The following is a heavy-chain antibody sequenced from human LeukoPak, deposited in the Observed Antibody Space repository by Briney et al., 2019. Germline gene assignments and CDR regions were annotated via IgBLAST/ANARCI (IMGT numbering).Heavy chain of an antibody. Sequence: GGSLRLSCAASGFTFSSYSMNWVRQAPGKGLEWVSYISSSSTIYYADSVKGRFTISRDNAKNSLYLQMNSLRAADTAVYYCARDGYSSSWKNWFDPWGQGTLVTVSS. V-gene: IGHV3-48*01. CDR3: ARDGYSSSWKNWFDP. CDR1: GFTFSSYS. CDR2: ISSSSTI. D-gene: IGHD6-13*01. J-gene: IGHJ5*02.